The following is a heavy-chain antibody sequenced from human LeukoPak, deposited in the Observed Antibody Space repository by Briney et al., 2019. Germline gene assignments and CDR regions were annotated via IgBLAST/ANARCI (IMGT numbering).Heavy chain of an antibody. CDR3: ARARWLDY. CDR1: GFTFSSYS. Sequence: GGSLRLSCAASGFTFSSYSMNWVRQAPGKGLEWVSYISSSSSTIYYADSVKGRFTISRDNAKNSLYLQMNSLRAEDTAVYYYARARWLDYWGQGTLVTVSS. CDR2: ISSSSSTI. D-gene: IGHD6-19*01. J-gene: IGHJ4*02. V-gene: IGHV3-48*01.